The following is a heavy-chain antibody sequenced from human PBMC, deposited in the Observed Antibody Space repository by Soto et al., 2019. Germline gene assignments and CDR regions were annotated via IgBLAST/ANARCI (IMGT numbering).Heavy chain of an antibody. CDR3: ARDDVVVVAARPGAFDI. Sequence: GGSLRLSCAASGFTFSSYWMHWVRQAPGKGLVWVSRINSDGSSTSYADSVKGRFTISRDNAKNTLYLQMNSLRAEDTAVYYCARDDVVVVAARPGAFDIWGQGTMVTVSS. CDR2: INSDGSST. V-gene: IGHV3-74*01. CDR1: GFTFSSYW. D-gene: IGHD2-15*01. J-gene: IGHJ3*02.